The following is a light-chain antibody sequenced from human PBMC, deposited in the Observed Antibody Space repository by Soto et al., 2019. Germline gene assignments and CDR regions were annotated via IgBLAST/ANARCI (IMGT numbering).Light chain of an antibody. CDR1: QSISFW. Sequence: DIQMTQSPSTLSASVGDSVTITCRASQSISFWLAWYQQQPGKAPKLLINAASRLENGVPSRFIGSGSGTEFTLTISSLQPDDFATYYCQHYSSYPLTFGPGTKVDIK. V-gene: IGKV1-5*03. CDR3: QHYSSYPLT. J-gene: IGKJ3*01. CDR2: AAS.